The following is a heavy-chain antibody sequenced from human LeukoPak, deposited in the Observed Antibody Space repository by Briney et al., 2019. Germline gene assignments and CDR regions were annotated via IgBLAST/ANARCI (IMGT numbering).Heavy chain of an antibody. Sequence: GGSLRLSCAASGFTFSSYSMNWVRQAPGKGLEWVSSISSSSSYIYYADSVKGRFTISRDNAKNSLYLQMNSLRAEDTAVYYCARDFSGSYYYFDYWGQGTLVTVSS. CDR3: ARDFSGSYYYFDY. CDR2: ISSSSSYI. V-gene: IGHV3-21*01. CDR1: GFTFSSYS. D-gene: IGHD1-26*01. J-gene: IGHJ4*02.